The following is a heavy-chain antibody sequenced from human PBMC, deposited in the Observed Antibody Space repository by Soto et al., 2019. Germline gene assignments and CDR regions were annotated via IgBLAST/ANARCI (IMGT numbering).Heavy chain of an antibody. CDR2: IGESGTPT. V-gene: IGHV3-23*01. D-gene: IGHD2-2*01. Sequence: PGGSLRLSCAASGFTFSSYAMKWVRQAPGKGLEWVSLIGESGTPTYYADSVKGRFTISRDNSGNTLFLEMYSLRAEDTAVYYCARYIPGVRYYGMDVWGQGTTVTLSS. CDR3: ARYIPGVRYYGMDV. CDR1: GFTFSSYA. J-gene: IGHJ6*02.